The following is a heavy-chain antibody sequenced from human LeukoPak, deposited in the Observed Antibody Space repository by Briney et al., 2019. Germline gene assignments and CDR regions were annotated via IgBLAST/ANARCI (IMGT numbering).Heavy chain of an antibody. CDR1: GFTFSSYG. J-gene: IGHJ2*01. CDR2: ITGAGHT. CDR3: AKDSGSYAYWYFDL. V-gene: IGHV3-23*01. D-gene: IGHD1-26*01. Sequence: PGGSLRLSCAASGFTFSSYGMSWVRQAPGKGLEWVSGITGAGHTYYADSVQGRFTISRDNSKNTLYLQMNSLRAEDTAVYYCAKDSGSYAYWYFDLWGRGTLVTVSS.